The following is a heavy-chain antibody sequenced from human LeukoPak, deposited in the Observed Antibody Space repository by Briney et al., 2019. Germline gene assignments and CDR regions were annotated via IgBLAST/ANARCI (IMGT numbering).Heavy chain of an antibody. Sequence: GGSLRLSCAASGFTFSNNAMSWVRQAPGKGLECVSAITGTIATGDPPYYADSVKGRFTISRDNSKNTLYLQMNSLRAEDTAVYYCAKDGKQYYYGSGSYYYWGQGTLVTVSS. CDR3: AKDGKQYYYGSGSYYY. V-gene: IGHV3-23*01. CDR1: GFTFSNNA. J-gene: IGHJ4*02. CDR2: ITGTIATGDPP. D-gene: IGHD3-10*01.